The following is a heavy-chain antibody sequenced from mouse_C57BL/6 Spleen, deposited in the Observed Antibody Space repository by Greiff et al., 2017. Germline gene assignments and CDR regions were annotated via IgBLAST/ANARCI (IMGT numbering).Heavy chain of an antibody. CDR1: GYTFTSYG. CDR3: ARREGYYYGSSYGGFDV. J-gene: IGHJ1*03. D-gene: IGHD1-1*01. V-gene: IGHV1-81*01. CDR2: IYPRSGNT. Sequence: QVHVKQSGAELARPGASVKLSCKASGYTFTSYGISWVKQRTGQGLEWIGEIYPRSGNTYYNEKFKGKATLTADKSSSTAYMELRSLTSEDSAVYCCARREGYYYGSSYGGFDVWGTGTTVTVSS.